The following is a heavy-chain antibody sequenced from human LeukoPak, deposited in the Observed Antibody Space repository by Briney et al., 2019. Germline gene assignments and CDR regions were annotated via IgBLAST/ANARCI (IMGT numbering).Heavy chain of an antibody. D-gene: IGHD1-1*01. CDR3: ARESWDWNQNWFDP. CDR1: GYTFTSYA. V-gene: IGHV7-4-1*02. J-gene: IGHJ5*02. CDR2: INTNTGNP. Sequence: ASVKVSCKASGYTFTSYAMNWVRQAPGQGLEWMGWINTNTGNPTYAQGFTGRFVFSLDTSVSTAYLQISSLKAEDTAVYYCARESWDWNQNWFDPWGQGTLVTVSS.